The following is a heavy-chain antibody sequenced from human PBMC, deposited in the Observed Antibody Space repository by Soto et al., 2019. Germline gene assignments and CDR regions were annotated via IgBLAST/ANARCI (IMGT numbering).Heavy chain of an antibody. V-gene: IGHV4-61*03. CDR2: ISKTGNT. D-gene: IGHD3-16*01. Sequence: SVTRSLTCTVSRGSGGRDNYYWTWIRQTPVKGLEWLGFISKTGNTKYNPSLKSRVTISLDTSKNHFSLRLTSVTAADTAVYYCARGMDDYVWGTNPSRPSVAGNSAFHIWGQRTMV. CDR1: RGSGGRDNYY. CDR3: ARGMDDYVWGTNPSRPSVAGNSAFHI. J-gene: IGHJ3*02.